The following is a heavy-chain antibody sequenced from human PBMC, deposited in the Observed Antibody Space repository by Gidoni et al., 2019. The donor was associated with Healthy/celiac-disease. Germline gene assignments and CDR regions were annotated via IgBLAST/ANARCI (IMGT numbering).Heavy chain of an antibody. CDR3: AREPGCSGGSCYSWDAFDI. D-gene: IGHD2-15*01. V-gene: IGHV1-3*01. J-gene: IGHJ3*02. CDR2: INAGNGNT. CDR1: GYTFTSYA. Sequence: QVQRVQSGAEVKKPGASVKVSCKASGYTFTSYATHWVRQAPGQRLEWMGWINAGNGNTKYSQKFQGRVTITRATSASTAYMELSSLRSEDTAVYYCAREPGCSGGSCYSWDAFDIWDQGTMVTVSS.